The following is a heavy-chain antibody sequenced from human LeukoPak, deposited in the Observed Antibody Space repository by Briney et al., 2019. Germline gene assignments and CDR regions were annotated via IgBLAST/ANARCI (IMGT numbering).Heavy chain of an antibody. V-gene: IGHV4-4*07. D-gene: IGHD3-22*01. J-gene: IGHJ4*02. Sequence: PSETLSLTCTVSGGSFSIYYWSWIRQSAGKGLEWIGHISTSGSTNYSPSLKSRVTISVDKSKNQFYLRLTSATAADTAVYYCARVNSSRSFLDYWGQGTLVTVSS. CDR3: ARVNSSRSFLDY. CDR2: ISTSGST. CDR1: GGSFSIYY.